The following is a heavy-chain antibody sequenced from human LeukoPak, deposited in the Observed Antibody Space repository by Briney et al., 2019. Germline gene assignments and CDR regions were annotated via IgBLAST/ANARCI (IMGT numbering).Heavy chain of an antibody. V-gene: IGHV3-7*03. CDR3: VKDRPTWPIDY. Sequence: GGSLRLSCAASGFTFSSYWMSWVRQAPGKGLEWVANIKQDGSEKYYVDSVKGRFTISRDNAKNSLYLQMNSLRVEDTAIYYCVKDRPTWPIDYWGQGTLVTVSS. CDR1: GFTFSSYW. J-gene: IGHJ4*02. D-gene: IGHD5-12*01. CDR2: IKQDGSEK.